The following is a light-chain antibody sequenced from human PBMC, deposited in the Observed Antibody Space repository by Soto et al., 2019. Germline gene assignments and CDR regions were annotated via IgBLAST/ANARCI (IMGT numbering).Light chain of an antibody. CDR2: GAS. CDR1: QSVSSSY. V-gene: IGKV3-15*01. Sequence: EIVLTQSPGTLSLSPGEIATLSFRASQSVSSSYLAWYQQKPGQPPRLLIYGASTRATGIPARFSGSGSGTEFTLTISSLQSEDFAVYYCQQYNNWPRFGPGTKVDIK. CDR3: QQYNNWPR. J-gene: IGKJ3*01.